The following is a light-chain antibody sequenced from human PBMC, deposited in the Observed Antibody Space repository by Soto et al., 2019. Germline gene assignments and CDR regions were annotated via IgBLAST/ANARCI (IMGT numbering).Light chain of an antibody. V-gene: IGKV2-30*01. CDR2: KVS. CDR3: MQGTHWPRT. Sequence: DVVMPHSPVSLPVTLGQPASISCRSSESLVYSDGITYLSWFQQRPGHSPRHLIYKVSDRDSGVPDRLRGSGSGTDFTLKISRVEAEDVGVYYCMQGTHWPRTFGQGTKVEIK. CDR1: ESLVYSDGITY. J-gene: IGKJ1*01.